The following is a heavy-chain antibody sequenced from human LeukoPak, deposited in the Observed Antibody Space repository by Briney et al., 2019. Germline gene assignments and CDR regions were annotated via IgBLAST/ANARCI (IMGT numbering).Heavy chain of an antibody. V-gene: IGHV4-61*02. CDR2: IYTSGST. Sequence: PSETLSLTCTVSGGSISSGSYYWSWIRQPAGKGLEWIGRIYTSGSTNYNPSLKSRVTISVDTSKNQFSLKLSSVTAADTAVYYCASEVVAATGHDWFDPWGQGTLVTVSS. D-gene: IGHD2-15*01. J-gene: IGHJ5*02. CDR3: ASEVVAATGHDWFDP. CDR1: GGSISSGSYY.